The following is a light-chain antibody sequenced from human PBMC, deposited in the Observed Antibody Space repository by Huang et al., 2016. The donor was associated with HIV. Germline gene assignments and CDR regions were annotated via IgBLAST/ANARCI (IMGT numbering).Light chain of an antibody. J-gene: IGKJ2*01. CDR3: QQYDNGPYT. Sequence: EIVMTQSPVTLSVSPGERATLSCRASQSVGKYLAWYQQSPGQPPRLLIYGSSTRATGIPARFTGSGSGTEFTLTISSLQSEDFAIYSCQQYDNGPYTFGQGTNLEIK. V-gene: IGKV3D-15*01. CDR1: QSVGKY. CDR2: GSS.